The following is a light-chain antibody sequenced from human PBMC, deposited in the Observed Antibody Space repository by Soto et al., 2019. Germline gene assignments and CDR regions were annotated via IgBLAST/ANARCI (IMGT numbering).Light chain of an antibody. Sequence: QSALTQPPSASGSPGQSVTISCTGTSSDVGGYNYVSWYQQHPGKAPKLMIYEVSKRSSGVPDRVSGSKSGYTASLTVSGLQAEDEADYYCSSYAGSNNLGVFGTGTKVTVL. CDR1: SSDVGGYNY. J-gene: IGLJ1*01. V-gene: IGLV2-8*01. CDR2: EVS. CDR3: SSYAGSNNLGV.